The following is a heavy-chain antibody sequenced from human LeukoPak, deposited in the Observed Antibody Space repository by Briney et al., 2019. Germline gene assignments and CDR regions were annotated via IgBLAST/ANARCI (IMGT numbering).Heavy chain of an antibody. CDR3: ARDPLRYFDWPWWWFDP. V-gene: IGHV1-2*02. CDR1: GYTFTGYY. Sequence: ASVKVSCKASGYTFTGYYMHWVRQAPGQGLEWMGWINPNSGGTNYAQKFQGRVTMTRDTSISTAYMELSRLRSDDTAVYYCARDPLRYFDWPWWWFDPRGQGTLVTVSS. D-gene: IGHD3-9*01. CDR2: INPNSGGT. J-gene: IGHJ5*02.